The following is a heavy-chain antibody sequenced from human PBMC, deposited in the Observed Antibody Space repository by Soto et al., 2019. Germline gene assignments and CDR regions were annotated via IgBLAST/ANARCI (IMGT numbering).Heavy chain of an antibody. D-gene: IGHD6-19*01. CDR3: AHTGDSSGWPSMSYFDY. V-gene: IGHV2-5*02. Sequence: QITLKESGPPLVKPTQTLTLTCTFSGFSLSTIGVGVGWIRQPPGKALEWLALIYWDDDKRYSPSLKSRLTITKHTSKNQVVLTMTNMDPVDTATYYCAHTGDSSGWPSMSYFDYWGQGTLVTVSS. J-gene: IGHJ4*02. CDR1: GFSLSTIGVG. CDR2: IYWDDDK.